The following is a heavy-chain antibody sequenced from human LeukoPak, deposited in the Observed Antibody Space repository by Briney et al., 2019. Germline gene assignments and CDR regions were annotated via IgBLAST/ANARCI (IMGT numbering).Heavy chain of an antibody. Sequence: PGGSLRLSCAASGFRFRSHAMSCVRQAPGKGLEWVLGIVGSGDSTYYADSVKGRFTISRDNSKNTLYLQMNSLRAEDTAVYYCARDRSGSFYVFDYWGQGTLVTVSS. CDR3: ARDRSGSFYVFDY. D-gene: IGHD1-26*01. CDR2: IVGSGDST. V-gene: IGHV3-23*01. CDR1: GFRFRSHA. J-gene: IGHJ4*02.